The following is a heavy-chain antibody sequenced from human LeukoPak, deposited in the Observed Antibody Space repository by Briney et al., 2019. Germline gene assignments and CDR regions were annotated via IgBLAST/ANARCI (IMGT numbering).Heavy chain of an antibody. V-gene: IGHV1-69*05. CDR2: IIPIFGTA. D-gene: IGHD3-10*01. Sequence: SVKVSCKASGYTFTSYGISWVRQAPGQGLEWMGGIIPIFGTANYAQKFQGRVTITTDESTSTAYMELSSLRSEDTAVYYCARDQAVLWFGDGAFDIWGQGTMVTVSS. CDR3: ARDQAVLWFGDGAFDI. J-gene: IGHJ3*02. CDR1: GYTFTSYG.